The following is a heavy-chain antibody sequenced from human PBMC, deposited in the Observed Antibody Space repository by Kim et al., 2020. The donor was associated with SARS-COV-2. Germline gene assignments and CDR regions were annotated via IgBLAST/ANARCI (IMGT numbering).Heavy chain of an antibody. D-gene: IGHD3-3*01. Sequence: GGSLRLSCAASGFTFNSYAMAWVRQAPGKGPEWVSLINAGGDNMYYTDSVKGRFTFSRDNSKDTLYLQMNSLRAEDTGVYYCAKVAKPYYDFWTGDFFDYWGQGTLVSVSS. V-gene: IGHV3-23*01. CDR1: GFTFNSYA. CDR3: AKVAKPYYDFWTGDFFDY. CDR2: INAGGDNM. J-gene: IGHJ4*02.